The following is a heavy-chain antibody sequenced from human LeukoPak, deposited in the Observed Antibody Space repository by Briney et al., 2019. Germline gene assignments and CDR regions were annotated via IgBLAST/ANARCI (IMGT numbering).Heavy chain of an antibody. CDR1: GGTFNTYG. CDR3: ARGARPPHYYYYMDV. CDR2: IIPILGTA. J-gene: IGHJ6*03. Sequence: SVKVSCKASGGTFNTYGIIWVRQAPGQGLEWMGGIIPILGTANYAQKCQGRVTITADKSTSTAYMELSSLRSEDTAVYYCARGARPPHYYYYMDVWGKGTTVTVSS. V-gene: IGHV1-69*10.